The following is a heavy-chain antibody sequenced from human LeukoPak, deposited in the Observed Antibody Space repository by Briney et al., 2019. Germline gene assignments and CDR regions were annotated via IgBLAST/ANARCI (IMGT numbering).Heavy chain of an antibody. CDR3: ARRAGGLARNNWFDP. CDR2: IYSGGST. V-gene: IGHV3-66*01. CDR1: GFTVSSNY. J-gene: IGHJ5*02. Sequence: GGSLRLSCAASGFTVSSNYMSWVRQAPGKGLEWVSFIYSGGSTYYADSVKGRFTISRDNSKNTLYQMNSLRAVDTAVYYCARRAGGLARNNWFDPWGQGTLVTVSS. D-gene: IGHD3-16*01.